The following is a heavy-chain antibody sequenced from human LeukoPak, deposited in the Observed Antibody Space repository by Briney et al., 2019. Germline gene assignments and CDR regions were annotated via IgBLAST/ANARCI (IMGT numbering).Heavy chain of an antibody. D-gene: IGHD3-22*01. CDR3: AKDLPQGIGYYSFDY. V-gene: IGHV3-23*01. CDR2: ISASGGSI. CDR1: GLTFSSYA. Sequence: GGSLRLSCAASGLTFSSYAMSWVRQAPGKGLEWVSSISASGGSIPYADSVKGRFTISRDDSMNTLYLQMNSLRAEDTAVYYCAKDLPQGIGYYSFDYWGQGTLVTVSS. J-gene: IGHJ4*02.